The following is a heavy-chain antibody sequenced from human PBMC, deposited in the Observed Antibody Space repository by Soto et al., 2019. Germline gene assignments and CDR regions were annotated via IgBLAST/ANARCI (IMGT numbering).Heavy chain of an antibody. Sequence: ASVKVSCKASGYTFTSYGISWVRQAPGQGLEWMGWINTHNSNTNYAQKLQGRVTLTTDTSASTAYMELRSLESDDTAVYYCAREGIPPDAFDVWGQGTMVTVSS. CDR2: INTHNSNT. V-gene: IGHV1-18*01. D-gene: IGHD1-20*01. J-gene: IGHJ3*01. CDR1: GYTFTSYG. CDR3: AREGIPPDAFDV.